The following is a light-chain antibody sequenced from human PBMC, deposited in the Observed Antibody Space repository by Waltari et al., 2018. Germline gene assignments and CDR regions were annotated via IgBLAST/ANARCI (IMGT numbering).Light chain of an antibody. Sequence: QSVLTQPPSASGSPVQSVTISCTGTSGDVGSYNYVSWYQQEPGKGPKLIIYDVSKRPSGVPDRFAGSKSGNPASLTVSGLQAEDEADYYCCSYAGSSNSVFGGGTKLTVL. CDR1: SGDVGSYNY. CDR3: CSYAGSSNSV. J-gene: IGLJ3*02. V-gene: IGLV2-8*01. CDR2: DVS.